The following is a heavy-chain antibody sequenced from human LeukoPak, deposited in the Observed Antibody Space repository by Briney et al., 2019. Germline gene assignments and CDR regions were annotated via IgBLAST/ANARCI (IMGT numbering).Heavy chain of an antibody. V-gene: IGHV4-38-2*01. CDR2: IYHSGST. J-gene: IGHJ6*03. D-gene: IGHD2-15*01. Sequence: SETLSLTCAVSGYSINSGCYWGWIRPPPGRGLEWIGSIYHSGSTYYNPSLKRRVTMSVDTSKNQFSLKLSSVTAADTAVYYCARGVVVSPAPLYYMDVWGKGATVTVSS. CDR3: ARGVVVSPAPLYYMDV. CDR1: GYSINSGCY.